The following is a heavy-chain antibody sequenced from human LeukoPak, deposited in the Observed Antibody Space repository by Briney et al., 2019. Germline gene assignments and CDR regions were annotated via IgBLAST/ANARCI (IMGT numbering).Heavy chain of an antibody. CDR2: ISGTGGST. J-gene: IGHJ4*02. V-gene: IGHV3-23*01. Sequence: GGSLRLSCAASGFTLSKYAMSGVRQAPGDGLEWVLGISGTGGSTYYSDSVQGRFTISRDNSKDTLYLQMNSLRAEDTAVYYCAKDVVRYYDSSGEDYFDYWGQGTLVTVSS. D-gene: IGHD3-22*01. CDR1: GFTLSKYA. CDR3: AKDVVRYYDSSGEDYFDY.